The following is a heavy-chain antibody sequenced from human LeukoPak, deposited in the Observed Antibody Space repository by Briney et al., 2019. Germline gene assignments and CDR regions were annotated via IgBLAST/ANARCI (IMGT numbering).Heavy chain of an antibody. V-gene: IGHV3-49*04. CDR2: IRSKAYGGTT. J-gene: IGHJ5*02. D-gene: IGHD6-13*01. CDR1: GFTFSSYA. Sequence: LPGGSLRLSCAASGFTFSSYAMSWVRQAPGKGLEWVGFIRSKAYGGTTEYAASVKGRFTISRDDSKSIAYLQMNSLKTEDTAVYYCTRDQSGSSSWYWFDPWGQGTLVTVSS. CDR3: TRDQSGSSSWYWFDP.